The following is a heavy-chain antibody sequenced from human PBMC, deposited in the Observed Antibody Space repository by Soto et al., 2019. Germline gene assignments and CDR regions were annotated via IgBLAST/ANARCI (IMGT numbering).Heavy chain of an antibody. J-gene: IGHJ4*02. D-gene: IGHD6-13*01. CDR2: ISGSGGST. V-gene: IGHV3-23*01. CDR1: GFTFSSYA. Sequence: PGGTLRLSCAASGFTFSSYAMSWVRQAPGKGLEWVSAISGSGGSTYYADSVKGRFTISRDNSKNTLYLQMNSLRAEDTAVEYCAKDLLDEVGVAAGPIDYSCQPTLVTVS. CDR3: AKDLLDEVGVAAGPIDY.